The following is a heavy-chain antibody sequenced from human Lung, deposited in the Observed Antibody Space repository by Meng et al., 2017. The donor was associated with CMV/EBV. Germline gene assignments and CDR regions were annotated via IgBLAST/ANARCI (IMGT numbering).Heavy chain of an antibody. D-gene: IGHD3/OR15-3a*01. CDR1: GYRLSELS. CDR2: FDLEDGKT. Sequence: ASVKVSCKVSGYRLSELSMHWVRQAPGKGLEWMGGFDLEDGKTIYAQKFQGRVTMTEDTSTDTAYMDLSSLRSEDTAVYYCAIFGLVGGLDAFDVWGQGTXVTVSS. CDR3: AIFGLVGGLDAFDV. V-gene: IGHV1-24*01. J-gene: IGHJ3*01.